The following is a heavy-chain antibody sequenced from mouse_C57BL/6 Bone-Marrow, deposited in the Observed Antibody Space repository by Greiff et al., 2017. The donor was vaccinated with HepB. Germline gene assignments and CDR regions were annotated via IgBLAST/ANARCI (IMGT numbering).Heavy chain of an antibody. V-gene: IGHV1-50*01. CDR1: GYTFTSYW. J-gene: IGHJ1*03. CDR3: ARITFDV. D-gene: IGHD1-1*01. Sequence: VQLQQPGAELVKPGASEKLSCKASGYTFTSYWMQWVKQRPGQGLEWIGEIDPSDSYTNYNQKFKGKATLTVDTSSSTAYMQLSSLTSEDSAVYYCARITFDVWGTGTTVTVSS. CDR2: IDPSDSYT.